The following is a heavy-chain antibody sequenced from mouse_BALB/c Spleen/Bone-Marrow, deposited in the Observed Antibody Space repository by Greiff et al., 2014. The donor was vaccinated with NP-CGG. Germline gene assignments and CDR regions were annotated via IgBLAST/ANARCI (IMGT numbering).Heavy chain of an antibody. CDR2: INPYNDGT. V-gene: IGHV1-14*01. CDR1: GYTFTGYV. CDR3: AREGGLRRGDYYTMDY. Sequence: VQLKHSGPELVKPGASVKMYCKASGYTFTGYVMHWVKQKPGQGLEWIGYINPYNDGTKYNEKFKGKATLTSDKSSSTAYMELSSLTSEDSAVYYCAREGGLRRGDYYTMDYWGQGTSVTVSS. J-gene: IGHJ4*01. D-gene: IGHD2-4*01.